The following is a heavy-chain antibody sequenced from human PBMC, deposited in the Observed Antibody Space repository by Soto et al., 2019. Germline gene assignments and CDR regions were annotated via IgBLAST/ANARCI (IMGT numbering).Heavy chain of an antibody. CDR1: GGSISSSSYY. Sequence: SETQSLTCTVSGGSISSSSYYWGWIRQPPGKGLEWIGSIYYSGSTYYNPSLKSRVTISVDTSKNQFSLKLSSVTAADTAVYYCAAGGGYYANWFDPWGQGTLVTVSS. J-gene: IGHJ5*02. V-gene: IGHV4-39*01. CDR2: IYYSGST. CDR3: AAGGGYYANWFDP. D-gene: IGHD3-22*01.